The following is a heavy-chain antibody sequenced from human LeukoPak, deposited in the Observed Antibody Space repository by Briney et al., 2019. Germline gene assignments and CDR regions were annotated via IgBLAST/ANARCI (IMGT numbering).Heavy chain of an antibody. V-gene: IGHV4-38-2*02. D-gene: IGHD6-25*01. J-gene: IGHJ6*02. CDR2: IYYSGST. CDR3: ARLAANSGMDV. Sequence: SETLSLTCSVSGYSISSGYYWGWIRQPPGKGLEWIGYIYYSGSTNYNPSLKSRVTISVDTSKNQFSLKLSSVTAADTAVYYCARLAANSGMDVWGQGTTVTVSS. CDR1: GYSISSGYY.